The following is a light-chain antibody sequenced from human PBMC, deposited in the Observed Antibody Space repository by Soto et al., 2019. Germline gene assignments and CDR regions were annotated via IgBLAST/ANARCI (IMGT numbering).Light chain of an antibody. V-gene: IGKV3-20*01. CDR3: QLYVSSLTWT. Sequence: FVLPQPQATRSCSPGKKAPPPGRAIQRFTIGYLACYQQKPGQAPRLLIYGASSRATGIPDRFSGSGSGTDFTLTISRLEPEDFAVYYCQLYVSSLTWTFGQGTKVEIK. CDR1: QRFTIGY. J-gene: IGKJ1*01. CDR2: GAS.